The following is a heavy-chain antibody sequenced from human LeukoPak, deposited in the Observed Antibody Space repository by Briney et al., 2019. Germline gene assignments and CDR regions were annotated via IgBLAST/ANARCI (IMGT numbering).Heavy chain of an antibody. V-gene: IGHV4-31*03. Sequence: KPSQTLSLTCTVSGGSISSGGYYWSWIRQHPGKGLEWIGYIYYSGSTYYNPSLKSRVAISVDTSKNQFSLKLSSVTAADTAVYYCARVGAVAVHYYMDVWGKGTTVTVSS. CDR3: ARVGAVAVHYYMDV. D-gene: IGHD6-19*01. CDR2: IYYSGST. J-gene: IGHJ6*03. CDR1: GGSISSGGYY.